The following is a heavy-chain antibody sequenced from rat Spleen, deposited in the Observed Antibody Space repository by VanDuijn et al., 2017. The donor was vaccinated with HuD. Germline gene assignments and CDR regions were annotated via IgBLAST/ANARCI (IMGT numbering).Heavy chain of an antibody. CDR2: MWSDGDR. Sequence: QVQLKESGPGLVQPSETLSLTCTVSGFSLTSYSVSWVRQPSGKGPEWMGRMWSDGDRTYKSALKSRLSISRYTSKSQLFFKMNSRQTEDTAMYCCDRGWVRFAYWGQGTLVTVSS. J-gene: IGHJ3*01. CDR1: GFSLTSYS. D-gene: IGHD1-7*01. CDR3: DRGWVRFAY. V-gene: IGHV2S18*01.